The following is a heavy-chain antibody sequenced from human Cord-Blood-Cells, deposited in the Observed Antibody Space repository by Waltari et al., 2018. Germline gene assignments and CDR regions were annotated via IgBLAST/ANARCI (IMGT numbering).Heavy chain of an antibody. CDR3: TTLENDYGDYGDAFDI. D-gene: IGHD4-17*01. J-gene: IGHJ3*02. Sequence: AASGFTFSNAWMSWGRQDTGEGLVWVGRIKSKTDGGTTDYAAPVKGRFTIARDDSKNTLYLQMNSLKTEDTAVYYCTTLENDYGDYGDAFDIWGQGTMVTVSS. CDR1: GFTFSNAW. V-gene: IGHV3-15*01. CDR2: IKSKTDGGTT.